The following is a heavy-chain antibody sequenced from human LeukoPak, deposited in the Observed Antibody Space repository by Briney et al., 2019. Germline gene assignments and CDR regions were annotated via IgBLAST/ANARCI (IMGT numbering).Heavy chain of an antibody. CDR1: GYTFTGYY. V-gene: IGHV1-2*02. D-gene: IGHD3-10*01. CDR3: ARDLPLGEFPFDY. Sequence: GASVKVSCKASGYTFTGYYMHWVRQAPGQGLEWMGWINPNSGGTNYAQKFQGRVTMTRDTSISTAYMELSRLRSDDTAVYYCARDLPLGEFPFDYWGQGTLVTVSS. CDR2: INPNSGGT. J-gene: IGHJ4*02.